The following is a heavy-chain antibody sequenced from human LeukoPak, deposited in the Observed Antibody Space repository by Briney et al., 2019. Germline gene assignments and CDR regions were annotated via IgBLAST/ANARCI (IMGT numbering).Heavy chain of an antibody. CDR1: GGTFSSYA. Sequence: SVKVSCKASGGTFSSYAISWVRQAPGQGLEWMGGIISIFGTANYAQKFQGRVTITADKSTSTAYMELSSLRSEDTAVYYCALYCGGDCYQAVDYWGQGTPVTVSS. CDR3: ALYCGGDCYQAVDY. D-gene: IGHD2-21*02. V-gene: IGHV1-69*06. CDR2: IISIFGTA. J-gene: IGHJ4*02.